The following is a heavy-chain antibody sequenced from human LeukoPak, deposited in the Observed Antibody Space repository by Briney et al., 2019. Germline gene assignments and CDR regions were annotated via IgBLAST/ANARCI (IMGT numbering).Heavy chain of an antibody. V-gene: IGHV3-23*01. CDR3: AKSGYNRFDY. Sequence: GGSLRLSCVASGFIFSDYGIQWVRQAPGKGLEWVSSISGSGSGGSTYYADSVKGRFTISRDNSKNTLYLQMNSLRAEDTAVYYCAKSGYNRFDYWGQGTLVTVSS. J-gene: IGHJ4*02. D-gene: IGHD5-24*01. CDR1: GFIFSDYG. CDR2: ISGSGSGGST.